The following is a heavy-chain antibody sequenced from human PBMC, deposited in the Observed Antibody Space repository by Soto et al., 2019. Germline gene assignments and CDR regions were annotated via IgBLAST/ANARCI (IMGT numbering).Heavy chain of an antibody. CDR1: GSSISSYS. CDR3: ARDMVRGWGATWTFDI. CDR2: IYYSGST. V-gene: IGHV4-59*01. D-gene: IGHD3-10*01. Sequence: SETLSLTCTVAGSSISSYSWSWIRQPPGKGLEWIGYIYYSGSTNYNPSLKSRVTISVDTSKNQFSLKLSSVTAADTAVYYCARDMVRGWGATWTFDIWGQGTMVT. J-gene: IGHJ3*02.